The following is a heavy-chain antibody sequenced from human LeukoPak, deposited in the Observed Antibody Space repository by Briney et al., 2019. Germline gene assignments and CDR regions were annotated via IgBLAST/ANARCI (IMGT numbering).Heavy chain of an antibody. Sequence: PGGSLRLSCAASGFTFSNAWMNWVRQAPGKGLEWVGRIKSKTDGGTTDYAAPVKGSFTISRDDSKNTLYLQMNSLKTEDTAVYYCTTDLREYYYDSSGYHAFDIWGQGTMVTVSS. CDR3: TTDLREYYYDSSGYHAFDI. D-gene: IGHD3-22*01. CDR1: GFTFSNAW. J-gene: IGHJ3*02. V-gene: IGHV3-15*07. CDR2: IKSKTDGGTT.